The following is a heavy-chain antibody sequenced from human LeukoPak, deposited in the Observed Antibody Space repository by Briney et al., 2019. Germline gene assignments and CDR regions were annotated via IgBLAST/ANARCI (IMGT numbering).Heavy chain of an antibody. CDR3: VGTEPYFDY. J-gene: IGHJ4*02. V-gene: IGHV3-23*01. CDR1: GFTFSIYA. CDR2: ISGSGDST. D-gene: IGHD1-14*01. Sequence: GGSLRLSCAASGFTFSIYAMSWVRQAPGKGLEWVSSISGSGDSTYYADSVNGRFTISRDNSKNTLYLQMNSLRAEDTAVYYCVGTEPYFDYWGQGTLVTVSS.